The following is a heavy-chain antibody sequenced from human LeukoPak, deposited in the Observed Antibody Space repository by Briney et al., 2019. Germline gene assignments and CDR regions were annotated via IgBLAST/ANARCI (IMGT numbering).Heavy chain of an antibody. D-gene: IGHD6-19*01. CDR2: IYYSGST. CDR1: GGSISSYY. V-gene: IGHV4-59*08. Sequence: SETLSLTCTVSGGSISSYYWSWIRQPPGKGLEWIGYIYYSGSTNYNPSLKSRVTISEDTSKNQFSLKLSSVTAVDTAVYYCARAVAGTPFDYWGQGTLVTVSS. J-gene: IGHJ4*02. CDR3: ARAVAGTPFDY.